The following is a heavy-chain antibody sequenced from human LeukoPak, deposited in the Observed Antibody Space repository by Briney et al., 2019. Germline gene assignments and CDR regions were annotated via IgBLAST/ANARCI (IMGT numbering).Heavy chain of an antibody. D-gene: IGHD6-13*01. J-gene: IGHJ6*02. Sequence: GASVKVSCKASGGTFSSYAISWVRQAPGQGLEWMGRIIPILGIANYAQKFQGRVTITADKSTSTAYMELSSLRSEDTAVYYCASVVRSSVNYYYGMDVWGQGTTVTVSS. CDR1: GGTFSSYA. CDR2: IIPILGIA. CDR3: ASVVRSSVNYYYGMDV. V-gene: IGHV1-69*04.